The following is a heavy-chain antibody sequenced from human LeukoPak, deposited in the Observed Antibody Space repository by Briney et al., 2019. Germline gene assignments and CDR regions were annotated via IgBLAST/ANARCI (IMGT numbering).Heavy chain of an antibody. CDR3: AKDQAPYYYDSSGYYCYFDY. CDR2: ISGSGGST. D-gene: IGHD3-22*01. J-gene: IGHJ4*02. Sequence: GGSLRLSCAASGFTFSSYAMSWVRQAPGKGLERVSAISGSGGSTYYADSVKGRFTISRDNSKNTLYLQMNSLRAEDTAVYYCAKDQAPYYYDSSGYYCYFDYWGQGTLVTVSS. CDR1: GFTFSSYA. V-gene: IGHV3-23*01.